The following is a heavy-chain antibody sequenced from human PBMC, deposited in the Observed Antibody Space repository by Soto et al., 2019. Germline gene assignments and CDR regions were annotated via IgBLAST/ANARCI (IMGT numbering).Heavy chain of an antibody. J-gene: IGHJ6*03. V-gene: IGHV1-8*01. CDR2: MNPNSGNT. CDR1: GYTFTIYY. D-gene: IGHD3-10*01. CDR3: ARGNPGGSGRYAEYYYYYMDV. Sequence: ASVKVSCKASGYTFTIYYINWVRQATGQGLEWMGWMNPNSGNTGYAQKFQGRVTMIRNTSISTAYMELSSLRSEDTAVYYCARGNPGGSGRYAEYYYYYMDVWGKGTTVTVSS.